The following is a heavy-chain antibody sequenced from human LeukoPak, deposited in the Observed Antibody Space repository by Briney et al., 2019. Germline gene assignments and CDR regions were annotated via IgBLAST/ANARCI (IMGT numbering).Heavy chain of an antibody. V-gene: IGHV4-59*01. J-gene: IGHJ1*01. Sequence: SETLSLTCTVSGGSISSYYWSWLRQPPGKGLEWIGYIYYSGSTNYNPSLKSRVTISVDTSKNQFSLQLSSVTAADTAVYYCADLNFQHWGEGTLVTVSS. CDR1: GGSISSYY. CDR3: ADLNFQH. CDR2: IYYSGST.